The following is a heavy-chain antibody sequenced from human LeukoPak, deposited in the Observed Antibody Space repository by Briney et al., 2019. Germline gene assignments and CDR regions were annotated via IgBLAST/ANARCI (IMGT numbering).Heavy chain of an antibody. CDR2: ISSSSSYI. V-gene: IGHV3-21*04. CDR3: TSYYDSSGYPDY. CDR1: GFTFSSYV. D-gene: IGHD3-22*01. Sequence: GGSLRLSCAASGFTFSSYVMHWVRQAPGKGLEWVSSISSSSSYIYYADSVKGRFTISRDNAKNSLYLQMNSLKTEDTAVYYCTSYYDSSGYPDYWGQGTLVTVSS. J-gene: IGHJ4*02.